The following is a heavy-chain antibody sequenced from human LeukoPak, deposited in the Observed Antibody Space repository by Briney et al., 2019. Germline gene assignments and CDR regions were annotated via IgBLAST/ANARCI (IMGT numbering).Heavy chain of an antibody. CDR3: ASSYYDSSGYPIDY. J-gene: IGHJ4*02. CDR2: ISYDGSNK. V-gene: IGHV3-30-3*01. Sequence: GGSLRLSCAASGFTFSSYAMHWVRQAPGKGLEWVAVISYDGSNKYYADSVKGRFTISRDNSKNTLYLQVNSLRAEDTAVYYCASSYYDSSGYPIDYWGQGTLVTVSS. D-gene: IGHD3-22*01. CDR1: GFTFSSYA.